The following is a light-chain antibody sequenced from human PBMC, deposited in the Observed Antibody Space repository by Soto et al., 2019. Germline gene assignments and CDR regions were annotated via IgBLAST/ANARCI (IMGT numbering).Light chain of an antibody. CDR1: NIGSNS. CDR3: QVWDSRSDQEV. CDR2: DDS. J-gene: IGLJ3*02. Sequence: SYVLTQPPSVSVAPGTTASITCGGTNIGSNSVHWYQQKPGQAPVLVIYDDSDRPSGIPERFSGSNSGDTATLTISRVEAGDEADYYCQVWDSRSDQEVFGGGTKVTVL. V-gene: IGLV3-21*04.